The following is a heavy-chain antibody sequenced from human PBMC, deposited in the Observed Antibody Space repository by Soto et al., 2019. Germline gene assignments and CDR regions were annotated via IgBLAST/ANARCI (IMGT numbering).Heavy chain of an antibody. V-gene: IGHV3-7*01. Sequence: EVQLVESGGGLVQPGGSLRLSCAASGFTFSSCWMSWVRQAPGKGLEWVANIKQDGSENYYVDSVKGRFTISRDNAKNSLYLQMNSLRAEDTAVYYCAGAGTDAFDIWGQGTMVTVSS. CDR2: IKQDGSEN. J-gene: IGHJ3*02. CDR3: AGAGTDAFDI. D-gene: IGHD3-10*01. CDR1: GFTFSSCW.